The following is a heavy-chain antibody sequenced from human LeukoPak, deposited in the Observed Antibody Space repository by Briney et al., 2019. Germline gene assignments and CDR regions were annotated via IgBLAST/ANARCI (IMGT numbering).Heavy chain of an antibody. J-gene: IGHJ4*02. Sequence: GESLKISCKGSGYSFTSYWIGWVRQMPGKGLEWMGIIYPGDSDTRYSPSFQGQVTISADKSISTAYLQWSSLKASDTAMYYCARVAGRNTMIVVVTNFDYWGQGTLVTVSS. D-gene: IGHD3-22*01. CDR1: GYSFTSYW. V-gene: IGHV5-51*01. CDR3: ARVAGRNTMIVVVTNFDY. CDR2: IYPGDSDT.